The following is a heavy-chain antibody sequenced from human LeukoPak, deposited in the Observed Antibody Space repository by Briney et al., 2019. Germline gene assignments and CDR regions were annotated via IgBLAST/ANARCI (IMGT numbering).Heavy chain of an antibody. CDR1: GYTFTSYY. Sequence: ASVKVSCKATGYTFTSYYMHWVRQAPGHGLEWMGIINPSGGSTSYAQKFQGRVTMTRDMSTSTVYMELSSLRSEDTAVYYCAREGALAAAGSWSLTFDPWGQGTLVTVSS. J-gene: IGHJ5*02. CDR2: INPSGGST. CDR3: AREGALAAAGSWSLTFDP. D-gene: IGHD6-13*01. V-gene: IGHV1-46*01.